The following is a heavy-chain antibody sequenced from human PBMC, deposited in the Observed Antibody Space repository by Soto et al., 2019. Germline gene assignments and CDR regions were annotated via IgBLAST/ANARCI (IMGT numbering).Heavy chain of an antibody. Sequence: PGGSLRLSCAASGFTFSSYGMHWVRQAPGKGLEWVAVIWYDGSNKYYADSVKGRFTISRDNSKNTLYLQMNSLRAEDTAVYYCARDGYFSGGSCYSVPVFDYWGQRTLVTVSS. CDR2: IWYDGSNK. CDR1: GFTFSSYG. J-gene: IGHJ4*02. D-gene: IGHD2-15*01. V-gene: IGHV3-33*01. CDR3: ARDGYFSGGSCYSVPVFDY.